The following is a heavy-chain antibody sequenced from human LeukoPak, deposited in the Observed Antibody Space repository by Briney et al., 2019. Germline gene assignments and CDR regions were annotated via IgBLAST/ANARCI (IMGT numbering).Heavy chain of an antibody. CDR3: ARGGEQHFNWFDP. V-gene: IGHV3-33*01. CDR2: IWYDGSNK. D-gene: IGHD6-13*01. Sequence: GGSLRLSCAASGFTFSSYGMHWVRQAPGKGLEWVAVIWYDGSNKYYADSVKGRFTISRDNSKNTPYLQMNSLRDEDTAVYYCARGGEQHFNWFDPWGQGTLVTVSS. CDR1: GFTFSSYG. J-gene: IGHJ5*02.